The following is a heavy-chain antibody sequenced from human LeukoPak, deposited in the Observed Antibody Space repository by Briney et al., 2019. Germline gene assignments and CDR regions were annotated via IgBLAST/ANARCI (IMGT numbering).Heavy chain of an antibody. V-gene: IGHV1-8*01. CDR2: MNPNSGNT. D-gene: IGHD4-17*01. J-gene: IGHJ6*02. CDR1: GYTFTSYD. CDR3: ARDYGDEIVGYGMDV. Sequence: GASVKVSCKASGYTFTSYDINWVRQATGQGLEWMGWMNPNSGNTGYAQKFQGRVTMTRNTSISTAYMELSSLRSEDTAVYYCARDYGDEIVGYGMDVWGQGTTVTVSS.